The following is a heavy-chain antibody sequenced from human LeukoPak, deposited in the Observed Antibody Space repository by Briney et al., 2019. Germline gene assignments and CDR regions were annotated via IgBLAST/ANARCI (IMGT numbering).Heavy chain of an antibody. CDR1: GGSISSYY. V-gene: IGHV4-59*01. Sequence: PSETLSLTCTDSGGSISSYYWSWIRQPPGKGLEWIGYIYYSGSTNYNPSLKSRVTISVDTSKNQFSLKLSSVTAADTAVYYCARVVRGGYDVYYFDYWGQGTLVTVSS. CDR2: IYYSGST. J-gene: IGHJ4*02. CDR3: ARVVRGGYDVYYFDY. D-gene: IGHD3-10*01.